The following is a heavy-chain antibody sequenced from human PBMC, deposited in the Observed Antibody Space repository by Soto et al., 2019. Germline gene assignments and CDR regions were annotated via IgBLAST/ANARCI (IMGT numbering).Heavy chain of an antibody. V-gene: IGHV4-59*11. CDR1: GDSIKTHY. Sequence: SETLSLTCNVTGDSIKTHYWSWIRQPPGKGLEWIGYIYYSGSTLYNPSLKRRVTISVDTAKNQFSLRLNSLTAADTAVYYCASGWMAAFDTWGQGTLVTVSS. D-gene: IGHD2-2*03. J-gene: IGHJ5*02. CDR3: ASGWMAAFDT. CDR2: IYYSGST.